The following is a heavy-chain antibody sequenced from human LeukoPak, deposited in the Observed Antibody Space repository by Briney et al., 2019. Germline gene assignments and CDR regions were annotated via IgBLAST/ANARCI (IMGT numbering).Heavy chain of an antibody. Sequence: SETLSLTCTVSGYSISSGYYWGWIRQPPGKGLEWIGSMYHTGVTHYNPSLKSRLTISVDTSKNQCSLNLNSVTAADTAVYYCARALLTDYYFYGVDVWGQGTTVTVSS. CDR2: MYHTGVT. J-gene: IGHJ6*02. D-gene: IGHD3-9*01. CDR1: GYSISSGYY. CDR3: ARALLTDYYFYGVDV. V-gene: IGHV4-38-2*02.